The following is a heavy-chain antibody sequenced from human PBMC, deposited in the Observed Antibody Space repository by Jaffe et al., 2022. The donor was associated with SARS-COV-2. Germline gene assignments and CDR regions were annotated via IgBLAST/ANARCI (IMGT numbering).Heavy chain of an antibody. V-gene: IGHV5-51*01. Sequence: EVQLVQSGAEVKKPGESLKISCKGSGYSFTSYWIGWVRQMPGKGLEWMGIIYPGDSDTRYSPSFQGQVTISADKSISTAYLQWSSLKASDTAMYYCARGYGDKLERHTGGYYYYYGMDVWGQGTTVTVSS. CDR2: IYPGDSDT. CDR3: ARGYGDKLERHTGGYYYYYGMDV. CDR1: GYSFTSYW. D-gene: IGHD1-1*01. J-gene: IGHJ6*02.